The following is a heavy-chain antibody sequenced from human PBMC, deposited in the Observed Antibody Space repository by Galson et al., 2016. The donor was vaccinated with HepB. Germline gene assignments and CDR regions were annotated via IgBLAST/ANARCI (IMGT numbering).Heavy chain of an antibody. CDR1: GFTFSSYW. J-gene: IGHJ2*01. CDR2: IKSDESWK. Sequence: SLRLSCAASGFTFSSYWMHWVRQAPGKGLVWVSRIKSDESWKNYADSVKGRFTISRDNAKNTLYLQMNSLRAEDTAVYYCARDGDAYNFDYWGRGTQVSVSS. V-gene: IGHV3-74*01. CDR3: ARDGDAYNFDY. D-gene: IGHD5-24*01.